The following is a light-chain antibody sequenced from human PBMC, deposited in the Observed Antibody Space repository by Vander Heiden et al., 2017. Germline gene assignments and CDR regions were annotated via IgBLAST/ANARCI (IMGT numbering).Light chain of an antibody. J-gene: IGKJ4*01. CDR2: DAS. CDR3: QQYENLPPLT. V-gene: IGKV1-33*01. Sequence: DIQMTQSPSSLSASVGDRVTITCQASQDISNYLNWYQQKPGKAPKLLIYDASNLETGVPSRFSGSGYGTDFTFTISSRQPEDIAPYYCQQYENLPPLTFGGWTKVEIK. CDR1: QDISNY.